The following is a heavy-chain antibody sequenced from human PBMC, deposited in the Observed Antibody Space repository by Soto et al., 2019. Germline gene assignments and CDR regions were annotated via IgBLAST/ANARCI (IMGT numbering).Heavy chain of an antibody. CDR3: AVRQRDIGYEEYSWFDP. Sequence: QPGGSLRLSCAASGFTFSSYAMNWVRQAPGEGLEWVSTISGSGGTTYYADSVKGRFTISRDNSRNMLYLQMNSLRTDDTAVYYCAVRQRDIGYEEYSWFDPWGQGTLVTVSS. CDR2: ISGSGGTT. D-gene: IGHD5-12*01. CDR1: GFTFSSYA. J-gene: IGHJ5*02. V-gene: IGHV3-23*01.